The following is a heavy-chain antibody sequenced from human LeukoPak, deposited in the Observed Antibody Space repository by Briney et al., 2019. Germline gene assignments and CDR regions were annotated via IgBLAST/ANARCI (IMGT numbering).Heavy chain of an antibody. J-gene: IGHJ5*02. Sequence: KASETLSPTCAVYGGSFSGYYWSWIRQPPGKGLEWIGEINHSGSTNYNPSLKSRVTISVDTSKNQFSLKLSSVTAADTAVYYCARLIAAAGTDWFDPWAQGTLVTVSS. CDR2: INHSGST. CDR3: ARLIAAAGTDWFDP. D-gene: IGHD6-13*01. V-gene: IGHV4-34*01. CDR1: GGSFSGYY.